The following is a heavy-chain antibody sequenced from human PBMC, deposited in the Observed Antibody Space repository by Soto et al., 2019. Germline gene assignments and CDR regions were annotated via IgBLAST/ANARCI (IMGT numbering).Heavy chain of an antibody. V-gene: IGHV4-39*01. CDR2: IHYSGNT. CDR1: GGSISSSSYY. D-gene: IGHD1-7*01. Sequence: SETLSLTCTVSGGSISSSSYYWGWIRQPPGKGLEWIGSIHYSGNTYYNPSLKSRVIISVDTSKNQVSMKLSSVTAADTAVYYCAIPWGNSNYDSFPTAFDSWGQGTMVTVSS. CDR3: AIPWGNSNYDSFPTAFDS. J-gene: IGHJ3*02.